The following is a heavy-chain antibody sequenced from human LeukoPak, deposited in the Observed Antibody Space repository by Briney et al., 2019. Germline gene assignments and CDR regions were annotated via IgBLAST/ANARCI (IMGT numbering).Heavy chain of an antibody. CDR2: IYYSGST. D-gene: IGHD3-10*01. Sequence: PSETLSLTCTVSGGSISSYYWSWIRQPPGKGLEWIGYIYYSGSTNYNPSLKSRVTISVDTSKNQFSLKLSSVTAADTAVYYCARVVRGVTADYWGQGTLLTVSS. V-gene: IGHV4-59*08. CDR3: ARVVRGVTADY. CDR1: GGSISSYY. J-gene: IGHJ4*02.